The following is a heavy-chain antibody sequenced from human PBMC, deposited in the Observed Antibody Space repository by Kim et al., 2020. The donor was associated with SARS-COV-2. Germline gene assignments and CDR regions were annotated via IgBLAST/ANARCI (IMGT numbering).Heavy chain of an antibody. CDR3: ARVTPWGQLVPYYFDY. Sequence: GGSLRLSCAASGFTFSSYWMSWVRQAPGKGLEWVANIKQDGSEKYYVDSVKGRFTISRDNAKNSLYLQMNSLRAEDTAVYYCARVTPWGQLVPYYFDYWGQGTLVTVSS. CDR2: IKQDGSEK. J-gene: IGHJ4*02. D-gene: IGHD6-13*01. V-gene: IGHV3-7*01. CDR1: GFTFSSYW.